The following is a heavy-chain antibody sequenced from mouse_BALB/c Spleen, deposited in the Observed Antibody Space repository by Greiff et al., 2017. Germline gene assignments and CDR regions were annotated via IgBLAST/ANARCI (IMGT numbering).Heavy chain of an antibody. D-gene: IGHD1-1*01. CDR1: GYSITSDYA. J-gene: IGHJ3*01. CDR3: AEGGYYGSSYTFAY. V-gene: IGHV3-2*02. Sequence: EVQGVESGPGLVKPSQSLSLTCTVTGYSITSDYAWNWIRQFPGNKLEWMGYISYSGSTSYNPSLKSRISITRDTSKNQFFLQLNSVTTEDTATYYCAEGGYYGSSYTFAYWGQGTLVTVSA. CDR2: ISYSGST.